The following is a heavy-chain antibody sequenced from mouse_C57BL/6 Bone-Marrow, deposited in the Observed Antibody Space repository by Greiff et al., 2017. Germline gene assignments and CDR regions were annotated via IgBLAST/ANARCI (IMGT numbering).Heavy chain of an antibody. Sequence: QVQLPPPFSYLFNPFSSFNMSCKASGYTFTSYWITWVKQRPGQGLEWIGDIYPGSGSTNYNEKFKSKATLTVDTSSSTAYMQLSSLTSEDSAVYYCARRWLPIFPYYYAMDYWGQGTSVTVSS. CDR2: IYPGSGST. D-gene: IGHD2-3*01. J-gene: IGHJ4*01. CDR3: ARRWLPIFPYYYAMDY. V-gene: IGHV1-55*01. CDR1: GYTFTSYW.